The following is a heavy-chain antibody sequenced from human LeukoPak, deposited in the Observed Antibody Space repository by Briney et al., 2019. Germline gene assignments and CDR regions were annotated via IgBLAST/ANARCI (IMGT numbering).Heavy chain of an antibody. CDR1: GFTFSSYS. J-gene: IGHJ3*02. V-gene: IGHV3-21*01. D-gene: IGHD6-6*01. Sequence: GGSLRLSCAASGFTFSSYSMNWVRQAPGKGLEWVSSISSSSSYIYYADSVKSRFTISRDNAKNSLYLQMNSLRAEDTAVYYCAIEYSSSANAFDIWGQGTMVTVSS. CDR2: ISSSSSYI. CDR3: AIEYSSSANAFDI.